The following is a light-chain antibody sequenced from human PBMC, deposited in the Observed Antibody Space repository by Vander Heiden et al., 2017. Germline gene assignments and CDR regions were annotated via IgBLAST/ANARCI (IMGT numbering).Light chain of an antibody. CDR2: DAS. Sequence: IEMTQSPSILSASVGDRVTITCRSSQSNSSWLAWYQQKPGKAPKLLIYDASSLQTGVPSSFSGSGSGTYFSLTISSLQSDDFATYYCQQYNRYSRTFGQGTKVEIK. V-gene: IGKV1-5*01. CDR3: QQYNRYSRT. J-gene: IGKJ1*01. CDR1: QSNSSW.